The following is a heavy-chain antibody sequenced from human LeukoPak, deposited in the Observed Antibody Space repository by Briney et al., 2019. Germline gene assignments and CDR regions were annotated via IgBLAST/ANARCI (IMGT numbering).Heavy chain of an antibody. CDR3: ASDRTPYCGGDCYFDY. D-gene: IGHD2-21*02. J-gene: IGHJ4*02. Sequence: WGSLRLSCAASGFTFSSYWMSWVRQAPGKGLEWVANIKQDGSEKYYVDSVKGRFTISRDNAKNSLYLQMNSLRAEDTAVYYCASDRTPYCGGDCYFDYWGQGTLVTVSS. V-gene: IGHV3-7*01. CDR1: GFTFSSYW. CDR2: IKQDGSEK.